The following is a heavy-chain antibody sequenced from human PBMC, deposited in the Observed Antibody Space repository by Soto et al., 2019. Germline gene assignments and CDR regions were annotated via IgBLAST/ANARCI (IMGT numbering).Heavy chain of an antibody. CDR3: ARDSSHIVVVVAARLRYYYYGMDV. Sequence: ASVKVSCKASGGTFSSYAISWVRQAPGQGLEWMGGIIPIFGTANYAQKFQGRVTITADESTSTAYMELSSLRSEDTAVYYCARDSSHIVVVVAARLRYYYYGMDVWGQGTTVTVSS. CDR2: IIPIFGTA. J-gene: IGHJ6*02. D-gene: IGHD2-15*01. V-gene: IGHV1-69*13. CDR1: GGTFSSYA.